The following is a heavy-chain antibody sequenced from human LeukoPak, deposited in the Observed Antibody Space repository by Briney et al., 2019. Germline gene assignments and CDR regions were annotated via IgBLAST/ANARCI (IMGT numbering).Heavy chain of an antibody. CDR2: IYSDGTT. V-gene: IGHV4-59*08. J-gene: IGHJ5*02. CDR3: ARHGGYYDSSGYRTDVRFDP. D-gene: IGHD3-22*01. CDR1: GASTTSYY. Sequence: SETLSLTCSVSGASTTSYYWNWIRQAPGKGLEWIGYIYSDGTTSYSPSLRSRVTISIDTSRNQFSLRLSSVTAADTAVYFCARHGGYYDSSGYRTDVRFDPWGQGTLVTVSS.